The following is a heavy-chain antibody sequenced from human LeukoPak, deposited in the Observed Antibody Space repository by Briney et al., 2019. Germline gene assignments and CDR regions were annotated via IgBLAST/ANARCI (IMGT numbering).Heavy chain of an antibody. CDR1: GYTFTSYD. V-gene: IGHV1-8*01. J-gene: IGHJ4*02. CDR2: MNPNSGNT. D-gene: IGHD4-17*01. CDR3: AREPSHSVTTTLYFDY. Sequence: ASVKVSCKASGYTFTSYDINWVRQATGQGLEWMGWMNPNSGNTGYAQKFQGRVTMTRDTSISTAYMELSRLRSDDTAVYYCAREPSHSVTTTLYFDYWGQGTLVTVSS.